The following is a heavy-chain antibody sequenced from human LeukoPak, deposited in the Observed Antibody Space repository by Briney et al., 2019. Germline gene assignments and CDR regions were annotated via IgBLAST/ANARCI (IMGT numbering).Heavy chain of an antibody. D-gene: IGHD3-10*02. J-gene: IGHJ6*04. Sequence: GGSLTLSCAASGFTFSSYWMSWVRQAPAKGLEWVANIKQDGSEKYYVDSVKGRFTISRDNAKNSLYLQMNSLRAEDTAVYYCAELGITMIGGVWGKGTTVTISS. CDR3: AELGITMIGGV. V-gene: IGHV3-7*01. CDR2: IKQDGSEK. CDR1: GFTFSSYW.